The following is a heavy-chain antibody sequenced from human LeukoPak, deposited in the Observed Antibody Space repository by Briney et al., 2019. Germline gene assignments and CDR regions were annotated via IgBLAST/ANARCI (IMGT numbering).Heavy chain of an antibody. CDR1: GFTFSSYD. V-gene: IGHV3-13*05. D-gene: IGHD6-19*01. CDR3: ARASGWYKSYWYFDL. Sequence: GGSLRLSCAASGFTFSSYDMHGVPQATGKGLGGVSAISTAVDPYYPGSVKGRFTISRENAKNSLYLQMNSLRAGDTAVYYCARASGWYKSYWYFDLWGRGTLVTVSS. J-gene: IGHJ2*01. CDR2: ISTAVDP.